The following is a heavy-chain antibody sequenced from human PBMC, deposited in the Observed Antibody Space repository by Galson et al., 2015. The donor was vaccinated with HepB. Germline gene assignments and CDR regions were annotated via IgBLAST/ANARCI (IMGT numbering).Heavy chain of an antibody. D-gene: IGHD6-6*01. CDR3: ARSSVAARPYWFDS. CDR2: ISASSSYI. J-gene: IGHJ5*01. CDR1: EVTFGRCC. Sequence: SLRLSCAASEVTFGRCCVNWVRQAPGKGLEWVSSISASSSYIFYADSVKGRFFISRDNARNTLFLQMNSLTAEDTAVYYCARSSVAARPYWFDSWGQGTLVTVTS. V-gene: IGHV3-21*06.